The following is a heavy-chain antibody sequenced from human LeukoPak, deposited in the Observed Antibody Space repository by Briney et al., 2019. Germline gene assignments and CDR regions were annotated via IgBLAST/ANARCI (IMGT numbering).Heavy chain of an antibody. D-gene: IGHD3-10*01. J-gene: IGHJ4*02. CDR1: GYTFTGYY. CDR2: INPYSGGT. Sequence: ASVKVSCKASGYTFTGYYMHWVRQAPGQGLEWMGWINPYSGGTNYAQKFQGRVTMTRDTSISTAYMELSRLRSDDTAVYYCARGTTMVRGVIMDAFDYWGQGTLVTVSS. V-gene: IGHV1-2*02. CDR3: ARGTTMVRGVIMDAFDY.